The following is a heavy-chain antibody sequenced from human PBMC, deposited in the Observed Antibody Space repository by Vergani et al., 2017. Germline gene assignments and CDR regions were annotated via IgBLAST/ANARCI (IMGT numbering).Heavy chain of an antibody. J-gene: IGHJ4*02. CDR3: ARGSPGPYFDY. CDR2: IYYRGST. CDR1: GGSVSSGSYY. Sequence: QVQLQESGPGLVKPSETLSLTCTVSGGSVSSGSYYWTWIRQPAGKGLEWIGDIYYRGSTNSNPSLKSRGTISVDTSKNQFSLKLSSVTAADTAVYYCARGSPGPYFDYWGQGSLVTVSS. V-gene: IGHV4-61*10.